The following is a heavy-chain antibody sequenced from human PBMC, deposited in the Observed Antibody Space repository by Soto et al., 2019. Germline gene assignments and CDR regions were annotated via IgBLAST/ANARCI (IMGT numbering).Heavy chain of an antibody. D-gene: IGHD3-3*01. J-gene: IGHJ6*03. CDR1: GGSFSGYY. CDR3: ARGKLNFGAGSYYYYYMDV. CDR2: INHSGST. V-gene: IGHV4-34*01. Sequence: SETLSLTCAVYGGSFSGYYWSWIRQPPGKGLEWIGEINHSGSTNYNPSLKSRVTISVDTSKNQFSLKLSSVTAADTAVYYCARGKLNFGAGSYYYYYMDVWGKGTTVTVSS.